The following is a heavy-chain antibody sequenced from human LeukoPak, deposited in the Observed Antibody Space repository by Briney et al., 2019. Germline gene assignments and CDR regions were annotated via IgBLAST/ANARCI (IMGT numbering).Heavy chain of an antibody. CDR3: ARGVSRRWLVMILTDNWFDP. J-gene: IGHJ5*02. Sequence: ASVKVSCKASGYTFTSYDINWVRQATGQGLEWMGWMNPNSGNTGYAQKFQGRVTMTRNTSISTAYMELSSLRSEATAVYYCARGVSRRWLVMILTDNWFDPWGQGTLVTVSS. CDR1: GYTFTSYD. D-gene: IGHD6-19*01. CDR2: MNPNSGNT. V-gene: IGHV1-8*01.